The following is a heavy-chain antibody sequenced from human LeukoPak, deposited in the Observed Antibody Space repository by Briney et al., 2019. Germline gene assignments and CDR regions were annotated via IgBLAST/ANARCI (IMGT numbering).Heavy chain of an antibody. CDR2: TYYMSKWFH. Sequence: SQTLSLTYAISGDTVSVNSGAWIWIRQSPSRGLEWLGRTYYMSKWFHEYAVSVKGRIIISPDTANNQFSLHLSSVTADATGVYYCARALERYYFDFWGQGTLLTASS. D-gene: IGHD1-1*01. CDR3: ARALERYYFDF. J-gene: IGHJ4*02. CDR1: GDTVSVNSGA. V-gene: IGHV6-1*01.